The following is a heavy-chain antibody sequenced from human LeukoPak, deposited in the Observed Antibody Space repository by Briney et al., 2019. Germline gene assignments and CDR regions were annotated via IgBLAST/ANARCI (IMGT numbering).Heavy chain of an antibody. D-gene: IGHD2-21*01. J-gene: IGHJ3*01. CDR1: GFTFSSYG. Sequence: GGSLRLSCAASGFTFSSYGMHWVRQAPGKGLEWVAFIRYDGSNKYYADSVKGRFTISRDNYKNTLYLQMHSLRAEDTAVYYCARDQRPYCSGDCYRPIHVWRRGRLVTVSS. CDR3: ARDQRPYCSGDCYRPIHV. V-gene: IGHV3-30*02. CDR2: IRYDGSNK.